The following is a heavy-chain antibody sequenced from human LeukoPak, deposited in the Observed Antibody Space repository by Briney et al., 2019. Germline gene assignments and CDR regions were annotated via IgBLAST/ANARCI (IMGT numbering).Heavy chain of an antibody. Sequence: GGSLRLSCAASGFTLSSYWMSWVRQAPGKGLEWVANIKQDGSEKYYVDSVKGRFTISRDNAKNSLYLQMNSLRAEDTAVYYCARGPYDSSGYYYSDYWGQGTLVTVSS. CDR1: GFTLSSYW. CDR2: IKQDGSEK. D-gene: IGHD3-22*01. V-gene: IGHV3-7*01. CDR3: ARGPYDSSGYYYSDY. J-gene: IGHJ4*02.